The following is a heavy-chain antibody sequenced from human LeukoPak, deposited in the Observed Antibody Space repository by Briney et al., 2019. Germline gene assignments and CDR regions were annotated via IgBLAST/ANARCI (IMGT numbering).Heavy chain of an antibody. V-gene: IGHV4-59*01. D-gene: IGHD3-22*01. CDR2: IYYSGST. CDR3: AREFSDSSGYYPL. J-gene: IGHJ4*02. CDR1: GGSISSYY. Sequence: SETPSFTCTVSGGSISSYYWSWIRQPPGKGLEWIGYIYYSGSTNYNPSLKSRVTISVDTSKNQFSLKLSSVTAADTAVYYCAREFSDSSGYYPLWGQGTLVTVSS.